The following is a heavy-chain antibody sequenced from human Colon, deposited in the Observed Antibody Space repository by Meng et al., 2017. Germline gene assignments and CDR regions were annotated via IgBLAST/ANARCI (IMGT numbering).Heavy chain of an antibody. V-gene: IGHV1-18*01. Sequence: ASVKVSCKVKGYNFNSYGISWVRQAPGQGLEWMGWISAFNGNTNYAQKVQGRVTMTTDTSTSTAYIELRSLRSDDTAVYFCARDRGIRVTGELDYWGQGTLVTVSS. J-gene: IGHJ4*02. CDR2: ISAFNGNT. CDR3: ARDRGIRVTGELDY. D-gene: IGHD3-9*01. CDR1: GYNFNSYG.